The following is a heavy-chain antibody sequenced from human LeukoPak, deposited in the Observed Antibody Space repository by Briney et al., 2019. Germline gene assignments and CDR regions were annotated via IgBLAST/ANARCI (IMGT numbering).Heavy chain of an antibody. V-gene: IGHV3-11*01. J-gene: IGHJ5*02. D-gene: IGHD5-12*01. CDR2: ISSSGSTI. CDR3: ARVRGYDRQDWFDP. Sequence: GGSLRLSCAASGFNFSDYYMSWIRQAPGKGLEWVSYISSSGSTIYYADSVKGRFTISRDNAKNSLYLQMNSLRAEDTAVYYCARVRGYDRQDWFDPWGQGTLVTVSS. CDR1: GFNFSDYY.